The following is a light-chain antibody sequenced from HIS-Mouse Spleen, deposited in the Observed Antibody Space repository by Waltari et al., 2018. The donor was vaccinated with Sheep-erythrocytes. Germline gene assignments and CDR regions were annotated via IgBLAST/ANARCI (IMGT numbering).Light chain of an antibody. CDR1: SSNIGAGYD. CDR3: QSYDSSLSGWV. J-gene: IGLJ3*02. V-gene: IGLV1-40*01. Sequence: QSVLTQPPSVSGAPGQRVTISCTGSSSNIGAGYDVHWYQQLPATAPKLLIYGNSNRPAGVPDRFSGSKSGTSPSLAITGVQAEDEADYYCQSYDSSLSGWVFGGGTKLTVL. CDR2: GNS.